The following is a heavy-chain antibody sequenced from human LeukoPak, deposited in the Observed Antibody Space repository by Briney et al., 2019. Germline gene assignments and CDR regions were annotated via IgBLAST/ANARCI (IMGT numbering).Heavy chain of an antibody. CDR2: ISAYNGNT. Sequence: ASVKVSCKASGYTFTSYGISRVRQAPGQGLEWMGWISAYNGNTNYAQKLQGRVTMTTDTSTSTAYMELRSLRSDDTAVYYCARIPGYCSGGSRYPRGGGEYFQHWGQGTLVTVSS. CDR1: GYTFTSYG. J-gene: IGHJ1*01. V-gene: IGHV1-18*01. CDR3: ARIPGYCSGGSRYPRGGGEYFQH. D-gene: IGHD2-15*01.